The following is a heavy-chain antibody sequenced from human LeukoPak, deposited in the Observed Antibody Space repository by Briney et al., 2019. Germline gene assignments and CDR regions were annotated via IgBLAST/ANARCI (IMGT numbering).Heavy chain of an antibody. CDR1: GFTFRGYE. D-gene: IGHD4-17*01. Sequence: GGSLRLSCEDSGFTFRGYEMNWVRQAPGKGLEWVSYVTSSGGHMYYADSAKGRFTISRDNAKNSLDLQMNSLRAEDTAVYYCARVARYGDYIGGSDYWGQGVLVTVSS. V-gene: IGHV3-48*03. J-gene: IGHJ4*02. CDR2: VTSSGGHM. CDR3: ARVARYGDYIGGSDY.